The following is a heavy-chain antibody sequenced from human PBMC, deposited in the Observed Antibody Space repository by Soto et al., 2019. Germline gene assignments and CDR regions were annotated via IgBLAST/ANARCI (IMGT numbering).Heavy chain of an antibody. Sequence: SETLSLTCTVSGGSISSYYWSWIRQPPGKGLEWIGYIYYSGSTNYNPSLKSRVTISVDTSKNQFSLKLSSVTAADTAVYYCARDRGSHYDSTGYSYYYYYYGMGVWGQGTTVTVSS. J-gene: IGHJ6*02. CDR1: GGSISSYY. CDR3: ARDRGSHYDSTGYSYYYYYYGMGV. CDR2: IYYSGST. V-gene: IGHV4-59*01. D-gene: IGHD3-22*01.